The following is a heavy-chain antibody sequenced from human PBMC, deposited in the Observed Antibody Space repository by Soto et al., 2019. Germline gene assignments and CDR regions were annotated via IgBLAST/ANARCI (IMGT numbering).Heavy chain of an antibody. J-gene: IGHJ6*02. V-gene: IGHV3-48*04. CDR2: ISSSGSTI. CDR1: GFTFSTYV. CDR3: ARAFGGYYGMDV. D-gene: IGHD3-10*01. Sequence: EVQLLDSGGGLVQPGGSLRLSCAASGFTFSTYVMSWVRQAPGKGLEWVSYISSSGSTIYYADSVKGRFTISRDNAKNSLYLQMNSLRAEDTAVYYCARAFGGYYGMDVWGQGTTVTVSS.